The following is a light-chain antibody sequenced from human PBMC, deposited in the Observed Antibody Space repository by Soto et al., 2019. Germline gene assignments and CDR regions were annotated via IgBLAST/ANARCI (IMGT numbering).Light chain of an antibody. CDR2: GAS. J-gene: IGKJ1*01. Sequence: EIVMTQSPATLSVSPGERATLSCRASQSVSSNLAWYQQKPGQAPRLLIYGASTRATGIPARFSGSGSGTEFTLTISSLQSEDFATYYCQQLNSYPSTFGQGTKVDIK. V-gene: IGKV3-15*01. CDR1: QSVSSN. CDR3: QQLNSYPST.